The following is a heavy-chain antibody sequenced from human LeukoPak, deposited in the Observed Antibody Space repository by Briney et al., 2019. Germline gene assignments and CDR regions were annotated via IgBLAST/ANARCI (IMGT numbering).Heavy chain of an antibody. CDR2: IIPIFGTA. Sequence: SVKVSCNASGGTFSSYAISWVRQAPGQGLEWRGGIIPIFGTANYAQKFQGRVTITTDESTSTAYMELSSLRSEDTAVYYCARTIAARPYYYYYYMDVWGKGTTVTVSS. CDR3: ARTIAARPYYYYYYMDV. V-gene: IGHV1-69*05. D-gene: IGHD6-6*01. J-gene: IGHJ6*03. CDR1: GGTFSSYA.